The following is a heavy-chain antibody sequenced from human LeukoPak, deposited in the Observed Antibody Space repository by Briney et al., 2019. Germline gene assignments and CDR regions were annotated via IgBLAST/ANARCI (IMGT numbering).Heavy chain of an antibody. V-gene: IGHV4-39*01. CDR2: ITYSGTT. CDR3: ARLSIFRFTQGSPLNY. J-gene: IGHJ4*02. CDR1: GDSISSSTYSTTYY. Sequence: SETLSLTCTVSGDSISSSTYSTTYYWGWIRQPPGKGLEWIGSITYSGTTHYNASLKSRVTISVDTSKNQFSLRLSSVTAADTAVYYCARLSIFRFTQGSPLNYWGQGTLVTVSS. D-gene: IGHD3-3*01.